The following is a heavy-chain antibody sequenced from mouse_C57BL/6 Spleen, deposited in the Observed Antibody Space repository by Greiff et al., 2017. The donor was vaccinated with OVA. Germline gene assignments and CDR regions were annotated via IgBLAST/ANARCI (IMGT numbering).Heavy chain of an antibody. CDR1: GYTFTSYW. D-gene: IGHD1-1*01. Sequence: VKLQQPGAELVRPGSSVKLSCKASGYTFTSYWMDWVKQRPGQGLEWIGNIYPSDSETHYNQKFKDKATLTVDKSSSTAYMQLSSLTSEDSAVYYCAKEAITTALGDCAMGYWGQRTTVTVSS. CDR2: IYPSDSET. J-gene: IGHJ4*01. V-gene: IGHV1-61*01. CDR3: AKEAITTALGDCAMGY.